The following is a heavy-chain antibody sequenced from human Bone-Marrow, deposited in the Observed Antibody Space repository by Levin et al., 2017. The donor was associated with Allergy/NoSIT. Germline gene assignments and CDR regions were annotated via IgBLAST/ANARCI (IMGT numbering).Heavy chain of an antibody. CDR3: ARDLGHNWNPYFDY. V-gene: IGHV3-33*01. CDR2: IWFDGSNQ. Sequence: GGSLRLSCAASGFTFSLYNMYWVRQAPGKGLEWVASIWFDGSNQYYADSVRGRFTISRDNSKNTVYLQMNSLRADDTAVYYCARDLGHNWNPYFDYWGQGTLVTVSS. J-gene: IGHJ4*02. D-gene: IGHD1-20*01. CDR1: GFTFSLYN.